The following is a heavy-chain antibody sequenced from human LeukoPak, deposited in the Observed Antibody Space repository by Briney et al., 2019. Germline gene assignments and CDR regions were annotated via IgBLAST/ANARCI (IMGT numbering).Heavy chain of an antibody. Sequence: PGGSLRLSCAASGFTFTSYAMSCVRQAPGKGLEWVSTISGSGAGTYYADSVKGRFAISRDNSKNTLYLQMNSLRAEDTAVYYCTTRLRNHFDYWGQGAQVTVSS. J-gene: IGHJ4*02. D-gene: IGHD5-12*01. V-gene: IGHV3-23*01. CDR3: TTRLRNHFDY. CDR1: GFTFTSYA. CDR2: ISGSGAGT.